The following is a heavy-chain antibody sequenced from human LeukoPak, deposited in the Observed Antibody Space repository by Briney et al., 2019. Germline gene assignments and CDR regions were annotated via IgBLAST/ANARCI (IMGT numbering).Heavy chain of an antibody. CDR1: GGTFSSYA. Sequence: SVKVSCKASGGTFSSYAISWVRQAPGQGLEWMGRIIPIFGTANYAQKFQGRVTITTDESTSTAYMEPSSLRSEDTAVYYCAREMVVTDAFDIWGQGTMVTVSS. CDR2: IIPIFGTA. D-gene: IGHD4-23*01. CDR3: AREMVVTDAFDI. J-gene: IGHJ3*02. V-gene: IGHV1-69*05.